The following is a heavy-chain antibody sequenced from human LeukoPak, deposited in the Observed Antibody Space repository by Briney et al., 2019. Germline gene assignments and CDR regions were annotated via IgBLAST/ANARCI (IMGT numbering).Heavy chain of an antibody. D-gene: IGHD6-19*01. CDR3: ARRVAGLFFFDY. J-gene: IGHJ4*02. V-gene: IGHV4-34*01. CDR1: GGSFSGYY. Sequence: SETLSLTCAVYGGSFSGYYWSWIRQPPGKGLEWIGEIYHSGSTNYNPSLKSRVTISVDKSKNQFSLKLSSVTAADTAVYYCARRVAGLFFFDYWGQGTLVTVSS. CDR2: IYHSGST.